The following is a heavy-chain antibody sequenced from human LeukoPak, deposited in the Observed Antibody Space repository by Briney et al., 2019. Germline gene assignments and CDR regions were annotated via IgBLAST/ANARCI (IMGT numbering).Heavy chain of an antibody. J-gene: IGHJ4*02. CDR2: INHSGST. Sequence: SETLSLTCAVYGGSFSGYYWSWIRQPPGKGLEWIGEINHSGSTNYNPSLKSRVTISVDTSKNQFSLKLSSVTAADTAVYYCARTEGITMVRGVPPPDYWGQGTLVTVSS. D-gene: IGHD3-10*01. V-gene: IGHV4-34*01. CDR3: ARTEGITMVRGVPPPDY. CDR1: GGSFSGYY.